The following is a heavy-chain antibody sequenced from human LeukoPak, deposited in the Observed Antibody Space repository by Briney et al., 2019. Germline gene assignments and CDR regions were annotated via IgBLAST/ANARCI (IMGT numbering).Heavy chain of an antibody. CDR2: IYHNGTT. CDR1: GASIRNSYY. J-gene: IGHJ4*02. CDR3: SSLHGTGIRTPLWDY. D-gene: IGHD1-14*01. Sequence: PSETLFLTCSVYGASIRNSYYWGWIRQSPGKGLEWIGSIYHNGTTYYYPPLKSRVTISVDTSKNQFSLKLSSVTAADTAVYFCSSLHGTGIRTPLWDYWGQGTLVTVSS. V-gene: IGHV4-38-2*02.